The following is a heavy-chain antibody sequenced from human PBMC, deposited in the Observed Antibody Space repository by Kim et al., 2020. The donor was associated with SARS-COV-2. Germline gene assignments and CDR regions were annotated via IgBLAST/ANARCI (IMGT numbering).Heavy chain of an antibody. Sequence: DSVKGRFTISRDNSKNTLYLQMNSLRAEDTAVYYCARDQALRYFDSPDYWGQGTLVTVSS. J-gene: IGHJ4*02. D-gene: IGHD3-9*01. CDR3: ARDQALRYFDSPDY. V-gene: IGHV3-30*01.